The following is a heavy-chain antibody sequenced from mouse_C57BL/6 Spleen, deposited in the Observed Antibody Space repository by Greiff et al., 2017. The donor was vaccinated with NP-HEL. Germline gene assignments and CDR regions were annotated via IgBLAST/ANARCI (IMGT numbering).Heavy chain of an antibody. CDR1: GYTFTSYW. V-gene: IGHV1-59*01. Sequence: VQLQQPGAELVRPGTSVKLSCKASGYTFTSYWMHWVKQRPGQGLEWIGVIDPSDSYTNYNQKFKGKATLTVDTSSSTAYMQLSSLTSEDAAVYYGAREGSYAMDYWGQGTSVTVSA. CDR3: AREGSYAMDY. CDR2: IDPSDSYT. J-gene: IGHJ4*01.